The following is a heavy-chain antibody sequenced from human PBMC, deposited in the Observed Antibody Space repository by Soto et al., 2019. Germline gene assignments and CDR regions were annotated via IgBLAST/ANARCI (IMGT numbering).Heavy chain of an antibody. CDR3: ASDLSGRADV. V-gene: IGHV3-74*02. J-gene: IGHJ6*02. D-gene: IGHD3-10*01. Sequence: EVQFVESGGCLVRPGGSLRLSCAASGFTFSSYWMHWVRQAPGKGLVWVSRMNEDGGTTDYADSVKGRFTISRDNAKNTLYLQMNSLRVEDTAVYYCASDLSGRADVWGQGTTVTVSS. CDR1: GFTFSSYW. CDR2: MNEDGGTT.